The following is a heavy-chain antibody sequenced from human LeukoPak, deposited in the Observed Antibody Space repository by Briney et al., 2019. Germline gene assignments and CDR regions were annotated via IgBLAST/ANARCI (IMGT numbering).Heavy chain of an antibody. V-gene: IGHV4-59*01. D-gene: IGHD2-15*01. CDR2: IYYSGST. J-gene: IGHJ4*02. CDR3: ARGRLGYCSGGSCYTDWPFDY. CDR1: GGSISSYH. Sequence: SETLSLTCTVSGGSISSYHWSWIRQPPGKGLEWIGYIYYSGSTNYNPSLKSRVTISVDTSKNQFSLKLSSVTAADTAVYYCARGRLGYCSGGSCYTDWPFDYWGQGTLVTVSS.